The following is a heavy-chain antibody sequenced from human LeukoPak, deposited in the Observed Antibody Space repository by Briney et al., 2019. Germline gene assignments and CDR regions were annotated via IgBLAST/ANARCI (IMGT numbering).Heavy chain of an antibody. CDR1: GFTLSSYT. CDR2: ISSSSNYI. D-gene: IGHD3-10*02. J-gene: IGHJ6*04. Sequence: GGSLRLSCAAPGFTLSSYTMNWVRQAPGKGLEWVSSISSSSNYIYYADSVKGRFTISRDNAKNSLYLQMNSLRAEDTAVYYCAELGITMIGGVWGKGTTVTISS. V-gene: IGHV3-21*04. CDR3: AELGITMIGGV.